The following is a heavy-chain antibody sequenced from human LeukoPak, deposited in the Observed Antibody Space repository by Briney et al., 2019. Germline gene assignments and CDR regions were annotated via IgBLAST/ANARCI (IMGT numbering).Heavy chain of an antibody. J-gene: IGHJ1*01. V-gene: IGHV1-46*01. CDR1: GYTFTSYY. CDR3: ATRSSGWYEDFQH. CDR2: INPSGGST. Sequence: ASVKVSCKASGYTFTSYYVHWVRQAPGQGLEWMGIINPSGGSTSYAQKFQGRVTMTEDTSTDTDYMELSSLRSEDTAVYYCATRSSGWYEDFQHWGQGTLVTVSS. D-gene: IGHD6-19*01.